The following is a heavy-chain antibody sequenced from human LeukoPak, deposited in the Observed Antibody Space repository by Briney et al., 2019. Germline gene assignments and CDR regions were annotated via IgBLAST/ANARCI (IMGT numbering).Heavy chain of an antibody. J-gene: IGHJ4*02. CDR3: ARAPDYDFWSGLGY. V-gene: IGHV3-21*01. Sequence: GGSLRLSCAASGFIFSSYSMNWVRQAPGKGLEWVSSISSSSSYIYYADSVKGRFTISRDNAKNSLYLQMNSLRAEDTAVYYCARAPDYDFWSGLGYWGQGTLVTVSS. D-gene: IGHD3-3*01. CDR2: ISSSSSYI. CDR1: GFIFSSYS.